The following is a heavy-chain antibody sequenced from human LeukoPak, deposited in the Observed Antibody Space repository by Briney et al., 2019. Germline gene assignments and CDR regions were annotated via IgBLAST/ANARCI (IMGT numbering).Heavy chain of an antibody. CDR3: GREFNHLYTSGPIPLDY. J-gene: IGHJ4*02. Sequence: GASVKVSCKASGYTFTSYGITWVRQAPGQGLEWMGWISVYNGNTDYAQKFQDRVTMTTDTSTSTAYMELRSLRSDDTAVYYCGREFNHLYTSGPIPLDYWGQGTLVTVSS. V-gene: IGHV1-18*01. CDR1: GYTFTSYG. CDR2: ISVYNGNT. D-gene: IGHD6-19*01.